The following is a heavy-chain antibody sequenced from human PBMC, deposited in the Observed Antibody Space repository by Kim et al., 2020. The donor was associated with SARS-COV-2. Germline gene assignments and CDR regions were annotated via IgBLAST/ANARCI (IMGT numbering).Heavy chain of an antibody. CDR3: ARVVIRGDYRADY. V-gene: IGHV1-46*01. J-gene: IGHJ4*02. Sequence: YEKKFQGRVTMTRDTSTSTVYMELSSLRSEDTAVYYCARVVIRGDYRADYWGQGTLVTVSS. D-gene: IGHD4-17*01.